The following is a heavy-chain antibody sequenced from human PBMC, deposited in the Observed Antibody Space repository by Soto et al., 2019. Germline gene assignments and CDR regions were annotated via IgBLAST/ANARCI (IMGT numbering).Heavy chain of an antibody. Sequence: QVQLVQSGAEVKKPGSSVKVSCKASGGTFSSYAISWVRQAPGQGLEWMGGIIPIFGTANYAQKFQGRVTITADESTSTAYMEVSSLRSEDTAVYYCVQGGTYCGGDCYFLGTLPPEFDYWGQGTLVTVSS. V-gene: IGHV1-69*01. CDR2: IIPIFGTA. CDR1: GGTFSSYA. D-gene: IGHD2-21*02. J-gene: IGHJ4*02. CDR3: VQGGTYCGGDCYFLGTLPPEFDY.